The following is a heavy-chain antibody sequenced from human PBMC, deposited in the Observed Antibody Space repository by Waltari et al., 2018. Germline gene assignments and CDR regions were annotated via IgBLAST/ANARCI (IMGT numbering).Heavy chain of an antibody. Sequence: QVQLVQSGAEVKKPGSSVKVSCKASGGTFSSYTISWVRQAPGQGLEWMGRIIPILGIANYAQKFQGRVTITADKSTSTAYMELSSLRSEDTAVYYCARFKAQDAFDIWGQGTMVTVSS. CDR3: ARFKAQDAFDI. CDR2: IIPILGIA. J-gene: IGHJ3*02. CDR1: GGTFSSYT. V-gene: IGHV1-69*02.